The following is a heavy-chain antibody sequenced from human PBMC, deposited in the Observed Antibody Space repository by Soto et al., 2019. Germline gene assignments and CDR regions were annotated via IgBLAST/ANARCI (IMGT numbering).Heavy chain of an antibody. Sequence: SQTLSLTCDISGDSVSSSSVTWNWIRQSPSRGLEWLGRTYYRSRWYNDYAESVKSRIIINPDTSKNQFSLHLNSVIPDDTAVNYCVRLIGNSWLDFWGQGTLVTVSS. CDR2: TYYRSRWYN. D-gene: IGHD1-26*01. V-gene: IGHV6-1*01. CDR1: GDSVSSSSVT. J-gene: IGHJ5*01. CDR3: VRLIGNSWLDF.